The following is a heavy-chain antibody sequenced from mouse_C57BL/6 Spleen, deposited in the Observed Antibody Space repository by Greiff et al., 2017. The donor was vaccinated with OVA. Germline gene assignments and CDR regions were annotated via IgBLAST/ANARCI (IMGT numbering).Heavy chain of an antibody. CDR2: IDPSDSYT. J-gene: IGHJ3*01. Sequence: QVQLQQSGAELVKPGASVKLSCKASGYTFTSYWMQWVKQRPGQGLEWIGEIDPSDSYTNYNQKFKGKATLTVDTSSSTAYMQLSSLTSEDSAVYYCARKAQDAWFAYWGQGTLVTVSA. V-gene: IGHV1-50*01. D-gene: IGHD3-2*02. CDR1: GYTFTSYW. CDR3: ARKAQDAWFAY.